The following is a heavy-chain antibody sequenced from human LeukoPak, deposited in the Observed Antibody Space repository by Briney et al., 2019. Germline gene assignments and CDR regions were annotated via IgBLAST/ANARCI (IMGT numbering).Heavy chain of an antibody. CDR3: ARTPGNYDILTGYFYYYGMDV. J-gene: IGHJ6*04. V-gene: IGHV4-61*01. CDR2: ICSSGGT. CDR1: GGSVSCGSYY. D-gene: IGHD3-9*01. Sequence: SETLSLNCPVSGGSVSCGSYYWSWVRQPPGKGLEWVGYICSSGGTNYNPSLKSRVTISVDTSKNQFSLKLSSVTAADTAVYYCARTPGNYDILTGYFYYYGMDVWGKGTTVTVSS.